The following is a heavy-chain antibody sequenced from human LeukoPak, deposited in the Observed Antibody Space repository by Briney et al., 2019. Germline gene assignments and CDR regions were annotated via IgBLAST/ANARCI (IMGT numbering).Heavy chain of an antibody. CDR3: ATQYGSSWRDYFDY. D-gene: IGHD6-13*01. J-gene: IGHJ4*02. V-gene: IGHV3-23*01. Sequence: GGSLRLSCAASGFTFSSYAMSWVRQAPGKGLKWVSAFSGSGAGTYSADSVKGRFTVSRDNSKNTLYLQMNNLRAEDTAVYYCATQYGSSWRDYFDYWGQGTLVTVSS. CDR2: FSGSGAGT. CDR1: GFTFSSYA.